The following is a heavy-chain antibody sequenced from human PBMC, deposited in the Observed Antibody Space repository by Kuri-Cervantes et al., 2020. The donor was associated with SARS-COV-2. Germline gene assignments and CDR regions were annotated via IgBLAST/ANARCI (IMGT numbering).Heavy chain of an antibody. CDR3: ASAPRQYCSSTSCYRYYYYMDV. V-gene: IGHV1-69*13. D-gene: IGHD2-2*02. Sequence: SVKVSCKASGGTFSSYAISWVRQAPGQGLEWMGGIIPIFGTANYAQKFQGRVTITADESTSTAYMELSSLRSEDTAVYYCASAPRQYCSSTSCYRYYYYMDVWGKGTTVTVSS. CDR2: IIPIFGTA. J-gene: IGHJ6*03. CDR1: GGTFSSYA.